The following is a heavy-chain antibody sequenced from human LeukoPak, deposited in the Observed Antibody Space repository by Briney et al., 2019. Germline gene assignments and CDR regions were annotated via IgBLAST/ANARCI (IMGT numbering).Heavy chain of an antibody. CDR3: TTWEAQKTAMVDHDAFDI. V-gene: IGHV3-15*07. CDR2: IKSKTDGGTT. D-gene: IGHD5-18*01. Sequence: GGSLRLSCAASGFTFSNAWMNWVRQAPGKGLEWVGRIKSKTDGGTTDYAAPVKGRFTISRDDSKNTLYLQMNSLKTEDTAVYYCTTWEAQKTAMVDHDAFDIWGQGTMVTVSS. J-gene: IGHJ3*02. CDR1: GFTFSNAW.